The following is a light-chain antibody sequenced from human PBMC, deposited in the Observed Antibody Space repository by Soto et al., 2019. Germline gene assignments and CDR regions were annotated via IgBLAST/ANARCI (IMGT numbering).Light chain of an antibody. CDR1: QSISSW. CDR2: DAS. CDR3: QQYNSYSPET. V-gene: IGKV1-5*01. J-gene: IGKJ1*01. Sequence: DIQMTQSPSTLSASVGDRVTITCRASQSISSWLAWYQQKPGKAPKLLIYDASSLESGVPSRFSGSGSGTEYSIIISSLQPDDFATYYYQQYNSYSPETFGQGTKVEIK.